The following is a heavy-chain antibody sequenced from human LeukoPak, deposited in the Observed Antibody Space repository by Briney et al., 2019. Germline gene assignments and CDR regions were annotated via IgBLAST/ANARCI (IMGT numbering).Heavy chain of an antibody. J-gene: IGHJ4*02. V-gene: IGHV4-59*01. D-gene: IGHD3-9*01. CDR1: GVSISSYY. CDR3: ARGAPARAYDDILTGFNY. Sequence: SETLSLTCTVSGVSISSYYWSWIRQPPGKGLEWVGYIYYSGSTNYNPSLKSRVTISVDTSKNQFSLKLSSVTAADTAVYYCARGAPARAYDDILTGFNYWGQGTLVTVSS. CDR2: IYYSGST.